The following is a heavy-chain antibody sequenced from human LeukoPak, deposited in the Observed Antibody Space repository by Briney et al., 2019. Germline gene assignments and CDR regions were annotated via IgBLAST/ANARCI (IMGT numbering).Heavy chain of an antibody. D-gene: IGHD1-26*01. CDR1: GFTVSSNP. V-gene: IGHV3-53*01. J-gene: IGHJ3*02. Sequence: PGGSLRLSCTVSGFTVSSNPWSWVRQAPGKGLEWVSFIYSGGDTHYSDSVKGRFTISRDNSKNTLYLQMNSLRAEDTAVYYCARDALVGATLNRWHAFDIWGQGTMVTVSS. CDR3: ARDALVGATLNRWHAFDI. CDR2: IYSGGDT.